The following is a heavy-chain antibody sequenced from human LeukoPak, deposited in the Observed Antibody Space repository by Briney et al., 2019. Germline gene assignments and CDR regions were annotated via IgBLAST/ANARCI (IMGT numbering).Heavy chain of an antibody. CDR3: ARLRRWCMPPCSTAVDYRRWDYYYYSMDV. CDR1: GGSISSSSYY. J-gene: IGHJ6*02. CDR2: IYYSGST. Sequence: PSETLSLTCTASGGSISSSSYYWGWIRQPPGKGLEWIGSIYYSGSTHYNPSLKSRVTISVDTSENQFSLKLSSVTAADTAVYYCARLRRWCMPPCSTAVDYRRWDYYYYSMDVWGQGTTVTVSS. D-gene: IGHD2-8*01. V-gene: IGHV4-39*01.